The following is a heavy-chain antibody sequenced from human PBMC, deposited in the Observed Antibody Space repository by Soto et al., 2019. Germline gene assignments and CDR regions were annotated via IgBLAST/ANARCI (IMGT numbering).Heavy chain of an antibody. J-gene: IGHJ3*01. Sequence: SVKVSCKASRGTFSSYTISWVQQAPGQGLEWMGRIIPILGIANYAQKFQGRVTITADKSTSTAYMELSSLRSEDTAVYYCASATIAMVRGVITNDAFDFWGQGTMVTVSS. D-gene: IGHD3-10*01. CDR3: ASATIAMVRGVITNDAFDF. CDR1: RGTFSSYT. CDR2: IIPILGIA. V-gene: IGHV1-69*02.